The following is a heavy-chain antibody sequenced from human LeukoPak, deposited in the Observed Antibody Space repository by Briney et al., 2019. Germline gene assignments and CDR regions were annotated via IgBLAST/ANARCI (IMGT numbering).Heavy chain of an antibody. CDR3: ARHAPSSLWSSGSHWP. CDR1: GGSFSGYY. J-gene: IGHJ5*02. Sequence: PSETLSLTCAVYGGSFSGYYWSWIRQPPGQGLEWIGEVNHSGSPNYNPSLKSRVTISVDTSKNQFSLRLTSVTAADTAVYYCARHAPSSLWSSGSHWPWGQGTLVSVSS. CDR2: VNHSGSP. D-gene: IGHD3-10*01. V-gene: IGHV4-34*01.